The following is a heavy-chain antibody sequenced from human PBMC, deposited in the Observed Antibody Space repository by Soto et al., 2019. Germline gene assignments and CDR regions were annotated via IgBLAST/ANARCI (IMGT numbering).Heavy chain of an antibody. CDR3: ARDPVGGNWFDP. Sequence: ASVKVSCKASGYTITSYGISWVRQAPGQGLEWMGWINPYNGNTNYAQKLQGRVTMTTDTSTSTAYMELRSLRSDDTAVYYCARDPVGGNWFDPWGQGTLVTVSS. V-gene: IGHV1-18*01. CDR2: INPYNGNT. D-gene: IGHD1-26*01. J-gene: IGHJ5*02. CDR1: GYTITSYG.